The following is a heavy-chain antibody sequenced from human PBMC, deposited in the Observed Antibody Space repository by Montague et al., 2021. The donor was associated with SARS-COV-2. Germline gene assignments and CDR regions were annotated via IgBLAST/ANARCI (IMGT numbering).Heavy chain of an antibody. J-gene: IGHJ4*02. D-gene: IGHD6-19*01. CDR1: GDSVSSNSVA. V-gene: IGHV6-1*01. CDR3: VRYGGWFYFDF. CDR2: TYYRSKWYS. Sequence: CAISGDSVSSNSVAWSWSRQSPSRGLEWLGRTYYRSKWYSDYAPSVRGRLTVNPDASKNEFSLELNYVTPEDTAVYYCVRYGGWFYFDFWGQGTLVTVSS.